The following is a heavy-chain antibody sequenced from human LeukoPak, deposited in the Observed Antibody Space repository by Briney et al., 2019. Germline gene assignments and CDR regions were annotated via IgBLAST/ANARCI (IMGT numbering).Heavy chain of an antibody. Sequence: PSETLSLTCTVSGGSISSSSYYWGWIRQPPGKGLEWIGSIYYSGSTYYNPSLKSRVTISVDTSKNPFSLKLSSVTAADTAVYYCARLNRRKAFDYWGQGTLVTVSS. V-gene: IGHV4-39*07. J-gene: IGHJ4*02. CDR1: GGSISSSSYY. CDR3: ARLNRRKAFDY. CDR2: IYYSGST. D-gene: IGHD1-14*01.